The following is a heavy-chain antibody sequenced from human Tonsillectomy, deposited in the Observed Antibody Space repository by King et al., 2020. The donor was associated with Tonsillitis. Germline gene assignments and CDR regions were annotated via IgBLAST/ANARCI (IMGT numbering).Heavy chain of an antibody. J-gene: IGHJ4*02. D-gene: IGHD2-21*02. Sequence: VQLVESGGGLVQPGGSLRLSCAASGFSFSGYAMSWVRQAPGKGLEWVSGVSNSGGVTYYADSVKGRFTISRDNSKNTLYLQMNSLRAEDTALYYLAKAMVVTGLLDSWGQGTLVTVSS. V-gene: IGHV3-23*04. CDR3: AKAMVVTGLLDS. CDR2: VSNSGGVT. CDR1: GFSFSGYA.